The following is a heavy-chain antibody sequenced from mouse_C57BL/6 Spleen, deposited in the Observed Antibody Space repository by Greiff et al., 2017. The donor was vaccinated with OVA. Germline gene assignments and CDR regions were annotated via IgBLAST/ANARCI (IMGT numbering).Heavy chain of an antibody. Sequence: EVMLVESGGDLVKPGGSLKLSCAASGFTFSSYGMSWVRQTPDKRLEWVATISSGGSYTYYPDSVKGRFTISRDNAKNTLYLQMSSLKSEDTAMYYCARREGFYFDYWGQGTTLTVSS. J-gene: IGHJ2*01. CDR1: GFTFSSYG. CDR2: ISSGGSYT. V-gene: IGHV5-6*02. D-gene: IGHD3-3*01. CDR3: ARREGFYFDY.